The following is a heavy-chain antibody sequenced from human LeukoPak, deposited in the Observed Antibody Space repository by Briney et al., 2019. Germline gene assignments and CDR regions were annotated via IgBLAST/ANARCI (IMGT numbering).Heavy chain of an antibody. CDR2: TYHSGST. J-gene: IGHJ4*02. Sequence: SETLSLTCTVSGYSISSNYYWGWIRPPPGKGLEWIGSTYHSGSTYYNPSLKSRVTISVGTSKNQFSLKLSSVTAADTAVYYCARVRGYYDILTGYYYFDYWGQGTLVTVSS. D-gene: IGHD3-9*01. V-gene: IGHV4-38-2*02. CDR3: ARVRGYYDILTGYYYFDY. CDR1: GYSISSNYY.